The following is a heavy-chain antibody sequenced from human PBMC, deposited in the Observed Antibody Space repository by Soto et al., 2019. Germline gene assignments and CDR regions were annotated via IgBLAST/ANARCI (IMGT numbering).Heavy chain of an antibody. CDR3: TTVGAARLYYYYGMDV. V-gene: IGHV3-49*04. CDR1: GFTFGDYA. J-gene: IGHJ6*02. Sequence: GGSLRLSCTASGFTFGDYAMSWVRQAPGKGLEWVGFIRSKAYGGTTEYAASVKGRFTISRDDSKNTLYLQMNSLKTEDTAVYYCTTVGAARLYYYYGMDVWGQGTTVTVSS. D-gene: IGHD6-6*01. CDR2: IRSKAYGGTT.